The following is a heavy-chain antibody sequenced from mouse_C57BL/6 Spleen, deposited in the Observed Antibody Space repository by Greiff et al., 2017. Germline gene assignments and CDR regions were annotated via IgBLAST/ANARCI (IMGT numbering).Heavy chain of an antibody. CDR1: GYTFTSYW. D-gene: IGHD4-1*01. CDR3: ALWDVWYFDV. J-gene: IGHJ1*03. CDR2: IHPNSGST. Sequence: VQLQESGAELVKPGASVKLSCKASGYTFTSYWMHWVKQRPGQGLEWIGMIHPNSGSTNYNEKFKSKATLTVDKSSSTAYMQLSSLTSEDSAVYYCALWDVWYFDVWGTGTTVTVSS. V-gene: IGHV1-64*01.